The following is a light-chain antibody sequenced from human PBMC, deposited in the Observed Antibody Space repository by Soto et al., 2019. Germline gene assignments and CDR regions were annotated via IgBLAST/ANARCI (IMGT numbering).Light chain of an antibody. CDR1: QTVSIS. J-gene: IGKJ3*01. CDR3: QQWSNWGRPLFT. CDR2: DAS. V-gene: IGKV3-11*01. Sequence: ETLLTQSPATLSLSPGERATLSCRASQTVSISLAWYQQKPGQAPRLLIYDASNRATRATGVPARFSGSGSGKDFTLTISSLEPEDVAVYYCQQWSNWGRPLFTFGPGTRVDIK.